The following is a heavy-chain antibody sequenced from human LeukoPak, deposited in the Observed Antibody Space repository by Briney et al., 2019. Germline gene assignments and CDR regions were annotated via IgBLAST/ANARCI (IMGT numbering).Heavy chain of an antibody. Sequence: PGGSLRLSCSASGFTFSSYAMHWVRQAPGKGLEYVSAISSNGGSTYYADSVKGRFTISRDNSKNTLYLQMSSLRAEDTAVYYCVKDVSRHSGYDSTFDYWGQGTLVTVSS. CDR3: VKDVSRHSGYDSTFDY. CDR2: ISSNGGST. J-gene: IGHJ4*02. V-gene: IGHV3-64D*06. D-gene: IGHD5-12*01. CDR1: GFTFSSYA.